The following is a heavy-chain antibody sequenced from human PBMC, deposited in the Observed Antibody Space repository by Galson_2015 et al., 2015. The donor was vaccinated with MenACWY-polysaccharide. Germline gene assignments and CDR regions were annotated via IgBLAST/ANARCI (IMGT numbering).Heavy chain of an antibody. CDR3: AKAGAKFCRGSGCDFNWFDP. CDR2: INADGSAT. CDR1: GFSFSIYW. V-gene: IGHV3-74*01. D-gene: IGHD2-15*01. Sequence: SLRLSCAASGFSFSIYWMHWVRHAPGKGLVWVSRINADGSATDYADSVRGRFTISRDNAKNTLYLEMNSLRAEDTAVYYCAKAGAKFCRGSGCDFNWFDPWGQGTLVTVSS. J-gene: IGHJ5*02.